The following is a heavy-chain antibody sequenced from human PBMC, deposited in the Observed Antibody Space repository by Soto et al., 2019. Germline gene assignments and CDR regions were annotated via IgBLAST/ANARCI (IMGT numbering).Heavy chain of an antibody. D-gene: IGHD4-17*01. J-gene: IGHJ4*02. CDR2: ISYDGSNK. CDR3: ARGLGYGGKPGGFDY. CDR1: GFTFSSYA. Sequence: GGSLRLSCAASGFTFSSYAMHWVRQAPGKGLEWVAVISYDGSNKYYADSVKGRFTISRDNSKNTLYLQMNSLRAEDTAVYYCARGLGYGGKPGGFDYWGQGTLVTVSS. V-gene: IGHV3-30*04.